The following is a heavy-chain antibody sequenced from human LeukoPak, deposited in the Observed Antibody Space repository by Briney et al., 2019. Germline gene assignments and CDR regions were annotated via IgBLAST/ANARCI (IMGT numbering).Heavy chain of an antibody. D-gene: IGHD2-2*01. J-gene: IGHJ6*02. CDR1: GGSISSGGYY. CDR2: IYYSGST. Sequence: PSETLSLTCTVSGGSISSGGYYWSWIRQHPGKGLEWIGYIYYSGSTYYNPSLKSRVTISVDTSKNQFSLKLSSVTAADTAGYYCARAPYCSSTSCLLGYYYYGMDVWGQGTTVTVSS. CDR3: ARAPYCSSTSCLLGYYYYGMDV. V-gene: IGHV4-31*03.